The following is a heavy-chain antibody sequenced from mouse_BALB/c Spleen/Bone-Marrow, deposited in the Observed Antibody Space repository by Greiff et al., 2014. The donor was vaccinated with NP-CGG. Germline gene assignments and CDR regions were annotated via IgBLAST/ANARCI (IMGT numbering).Heavy chain of an antibody. V-gene: IGHV1-20*02. J-gene: IGHJ1*01. CDR2: INPYNGDT. CDR3: TRVTTDWYFDV. D-gene: IGHD1-1*01. Sequence: VQLQQSGPELVKPGASVKISCKASGYSFTGYFMNWVMQSHGKSLEWIGRINPYNGDTFYNQKFKGKATLTVDKSSSTAHMELRSLASEDSAVYHCTRVTTDWYFDVWGAGTTVTVSS. CDR1: GYSFTGYF.